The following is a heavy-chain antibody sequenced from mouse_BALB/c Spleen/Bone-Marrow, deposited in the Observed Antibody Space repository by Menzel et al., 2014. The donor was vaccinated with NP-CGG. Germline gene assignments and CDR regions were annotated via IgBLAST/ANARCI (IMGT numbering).Heavy chain of an antibody. CDR2: IDPADGNT. J-gene: IGHJ4*01. V-gene: IGHV14-3*02. D-gene: IGHD4-1*01. CDR3: ARWEYCAMDY. Sequence: EVQLQQSGAELVKPGASVKLSCTASGFNIKDTYMHWVKQRPEQGLEWIGRIDPADGNTKYDPKFQGKATITADTSSNTAYLQLSSLTSEDTAVYYCARWEYCAMDYWGQGTSVTVSS. CDR1: GFNIKDTY.